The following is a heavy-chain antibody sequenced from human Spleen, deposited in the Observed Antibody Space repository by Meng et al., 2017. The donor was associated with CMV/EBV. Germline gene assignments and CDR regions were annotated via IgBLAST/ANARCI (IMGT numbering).Heavy chain of an antibody. CDR1: GFTVSSNY. CDR2: IYSGGST. J-gene: IGHJ4*02. D-gene: IGHD6-19*01. Sequence: EVQLVESGGGLIHPGGSLRLSCAASGFTVSSNYMSWVRKAPGKGLEWVSVIYSGGSTYYADSVKGRFTISRDNSKNTLYLQMNSLRAEDTAVYYCARDRSSGWYFDYWGQGTLVTVSS. V-gene: IGHV3-53*01. CDR3: ARDRSSGWYFDY.